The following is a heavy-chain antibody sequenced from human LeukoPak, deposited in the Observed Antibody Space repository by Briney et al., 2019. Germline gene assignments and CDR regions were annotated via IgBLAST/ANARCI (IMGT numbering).Heavy chain of an antibody. CDR3: ASLGTLVP. D-gene: IGHD3-9*01. CDR2: INTDGSIT. Sequence: GGSLRLSCAASGFTFSTYLMHWVRQAPGKGLVWVSRINTDGSITTYADSAKGRFTISRDNAKNTLYLQMNSLRDEDTAVYYCASLGTLVPWGQGTLVTVSS. J-gene: IGHJ5*02. V-gene: IGHV3-74*01. CDR1: GFTFSTYL.